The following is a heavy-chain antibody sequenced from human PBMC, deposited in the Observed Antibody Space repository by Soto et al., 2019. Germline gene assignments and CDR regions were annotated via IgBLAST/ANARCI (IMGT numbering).Heavy chain of an antibody. D-gene: IGHD4-17*01. CDR1: GFTFSSYA. V-gene: IGHV3-23*01. CDR2: ISGSGGST. Sequence: LRLSCAASGFTFSSYAMSWVRQAPGKGLEWVSAISGSGGSTYYADSVKGRFTIPRDNSKNTLYLQMNSLRAEDTAVYYCAKDKGASVTTAPYYFDYWGQGTLVTVSS. CDR3: AKDKGASVTTAPYYFDY. J-gene: IGHJ4*02.